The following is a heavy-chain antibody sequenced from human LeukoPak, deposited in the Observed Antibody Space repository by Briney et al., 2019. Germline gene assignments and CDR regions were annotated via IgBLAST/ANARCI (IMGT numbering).Heavy chain of an antibody. V-gene: IGHV1-69*13. CDR3: ARGALVAASLDNWFDP. CDR1: GGTFSSYA. D-gene: IGHD2-15*01. J-gene: IGHJ5*02. CDR2: IIPIFGTA. Sequence: ASVKVSCKASGGTFSSYAISWVRQAPGQGLEWMGGIIPIFGTANYAQKFQGRVTITPDESTSTAYMELSSLRSEDTAVYYCARGALVAASLDNWFDPWGQGTLVTVSS.